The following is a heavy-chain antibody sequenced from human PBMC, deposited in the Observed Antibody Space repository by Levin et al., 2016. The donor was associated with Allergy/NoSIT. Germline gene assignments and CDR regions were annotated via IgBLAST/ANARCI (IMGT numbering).Heavy chain of an antibody. V-gene: IGHV3-74*01. J-gene: IGHJ4*02. Sequence: WIRQPPGKGLVWVSRINSDGSSTSYADSVKGRFTISRDNAKNTLYLQMNSLRAEDTAVYYCARSVLGIVGATPFDYWGQGTLVTVSS. D-gene: IGHD1-26*01. CDR2: INSDGSST. CDR3: ARSVLGIVGATPFDY.